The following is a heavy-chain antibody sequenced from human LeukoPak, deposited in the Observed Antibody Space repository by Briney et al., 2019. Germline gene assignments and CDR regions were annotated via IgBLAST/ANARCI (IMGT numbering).Heavy chain of an antibody. D-gene: IGHD5-24*01. CDR3: ARDRRWLHPDHWYFDL. CDR2: ISGSGGST. V-gene: IGHV3-23*01. Sequence: PGGSLRLSCAASGFTFSSYAMSWVRQAPGKGLEWVSAISGSGGSTYYADSVKGRFTISRDNAKNSLYLQMNSLRAEDTAVYYCARDRRWLHPDHWYFDLWGRGTLVTVSS. CDR1: GFTFSSYA. J-gene: IGHJ2*01.